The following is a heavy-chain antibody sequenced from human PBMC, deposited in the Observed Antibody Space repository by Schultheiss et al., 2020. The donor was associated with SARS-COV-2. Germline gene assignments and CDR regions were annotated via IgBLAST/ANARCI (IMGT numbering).Heavy chain of an antibody. CDR1: GFTFDDYA. Sequence: GGSLRLSCAASGFTFDDYAMHWVRQAPGKGLEWVSLISGDGGSTYYADTVKGRFTISRDNSKNTLYLQMNSLRAEDTAVYYCARTYDFWSGYYTPDYYYYGMDVWGQGTTVTVSS. D-gene: IGHD3-3*01. CDR2: ISGDGGST. J-gene: IGHJ6*02. CDR3: ARTYDFWSGYYTPDYYYYGMDV. V-gene: IGHV3-43*02.